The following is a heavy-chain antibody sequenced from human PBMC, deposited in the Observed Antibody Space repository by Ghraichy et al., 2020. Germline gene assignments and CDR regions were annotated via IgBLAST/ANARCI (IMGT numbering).Heavy chain of an antibody. Sequence: SQTLSLTCAVYGGSFSGYYWSWIRQPPGKGLEWIGEINHSGSTNYKPSLKSRVTISVDTSKNQFSLKLSSVTAADTAVYYCARARVRASDVWGQGTTVTVSS. CDR3: ARARVRASDV. D-gene: IGHD3-10*01. V-gene: IGHV4-34*01. CDR1: GGSFSGYY. CDR2: INHSGST. J-gene: IGHJ6*02.